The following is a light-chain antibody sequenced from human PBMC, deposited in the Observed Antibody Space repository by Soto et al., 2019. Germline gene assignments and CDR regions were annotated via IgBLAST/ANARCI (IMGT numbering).Light chain of an antibody. Sequence: DIQMTQSPSTLSASVGARVPITCRASQSISSWLAWYQQKPGKAPNLLIYDASVLQSGVPSRFSGSGSGTEFTLTISSLQPDDFATYYCQQYNSHSWTFGQGTKVDIK. CDR1: QSISSW. CDR3: QQYNSHSWT. V-gene: IGKV1-5*01. J-gene: IGKJ1*01. CDR2: DAS.